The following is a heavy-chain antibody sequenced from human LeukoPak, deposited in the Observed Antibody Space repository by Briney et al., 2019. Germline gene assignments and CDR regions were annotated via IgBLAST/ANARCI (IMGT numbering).Heavy chain of an antibody. D-gene: IGHD6-13*01. CDR1: SGSISNYD. J-gene: IGHJ2*01. CDR3: ARLTSSWYQDWYFDL. Sequence: SETLSLTCTASSGSISNYDWSWIRQPAGQGLEWIGRIYTSGSTNYNPSLKSRVTMSGDTSKKQFSLKLGAVTAADTAVYYCARLTSSWYQDWYFDLWGRGTLVTVSS. CDR2: IYTSGST. V-gene: IGHV4-4*07.